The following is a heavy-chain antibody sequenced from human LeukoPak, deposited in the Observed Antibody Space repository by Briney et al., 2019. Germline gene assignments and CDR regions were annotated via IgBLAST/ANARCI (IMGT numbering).Heavy chain of an antibody. CDR1: GGTFSSYT. Sequence: ASVKVSCKASGGTFSSYTISWVRQAPEQGLEWMGRIIPILGIANYAQKFQGRVTITADKSTSTAYMELSSLRSEDTAVYYCARTADNDFWSGYYDYWGQGTLVTVSS. D-gene: IGHD3-3*01. J-gene: IGHJ4*02. CDR2: IIPILGIA. V-gene: IGHV1-69*02. CDR3: ARTADNDFWSGYYDY.